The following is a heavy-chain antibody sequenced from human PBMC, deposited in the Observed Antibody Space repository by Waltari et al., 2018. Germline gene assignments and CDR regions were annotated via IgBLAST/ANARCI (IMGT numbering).Heavy chain of an antibody. CDR2: ISGSGGST. Sequence: EVQLLESGGGLVQPGGSLRLSCAASGFTFSSYAMSWVRQAPGKGLEWVSAISGSGGSTYYADAVKGRVTISRDNSKNTLYLQMNSLRAEDTAVYYCAKDGAAQWLSRSIVVVSYFDYWGQGTLVTVSS. V-gene: IGHV3-23*01. D-gene: IGHD3-22*01. CDR3: AKDGAAQWLSRSIVVVSYFDY. CDR1: GFTFSSYA. J-gene: IGHJ4*02.